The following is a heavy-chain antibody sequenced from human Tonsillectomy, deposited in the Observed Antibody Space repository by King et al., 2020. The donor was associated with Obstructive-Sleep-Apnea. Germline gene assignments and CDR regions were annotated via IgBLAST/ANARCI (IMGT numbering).Heavy chain of an antibody. J-gene: IGHJ3*02. V-gene: IGHV1-46*01. CDR2: INPSGGST. CDR3: ASEGPYSIGYGDAFDI. Sequence: VQLVESGAEVKKPGASVKVSCKASGYTFTSYYMHWLRQAPGQGLEWMGIINPSGGSTSYAQKFQGRVTMTRDTSTSTVYMELSSLRSEDTAVYYCASEGPYSIGYGDAFDIWGQGTMVTVSS. CDR1: GYTFTSYY. D-gene: IGHD3-22*01.